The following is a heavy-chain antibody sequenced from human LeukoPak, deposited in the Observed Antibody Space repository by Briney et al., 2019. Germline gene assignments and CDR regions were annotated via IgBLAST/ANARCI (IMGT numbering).Heavy chain of an antibody. D-gene: IGHD2-2*01. J-gene: IGHJ6*02. Sequence: SETLSLTCAVYGGSFSGYYWSWIRQPPGKGLEWIGEINHSGSTNYNPSLKSRVTISVDTSKNQFSLKLSSVTAADTAVYYCAVSSTSCCDYGMDVWGQGITVTVSS. V-gene: IGHV4-34*01. CDR3: AVSSTSCCDYGMDV. CDR1: GGSFSGYY. CDR2: INHSGST.